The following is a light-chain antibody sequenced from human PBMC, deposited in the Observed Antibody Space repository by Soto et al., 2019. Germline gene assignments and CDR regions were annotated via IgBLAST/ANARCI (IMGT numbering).Light chain of an antibody. Sequence: QSVLTQPPSVSGAPGQRVTISCTGSSSNIGAGYDVHWYQQLPGTAPKLLIYGNNNRPSGVLDRFSGSKSGTSVSLAITGLQAEDEADYYCQSYDSSLSGSVFGGGTKLTVL. CDR1: SSNIGAGYD. V-gene: IGLV1-40*01. CDR3: QSYDSSLSGSV. CDR2: GNN. J-gene: IGLJ2*01.